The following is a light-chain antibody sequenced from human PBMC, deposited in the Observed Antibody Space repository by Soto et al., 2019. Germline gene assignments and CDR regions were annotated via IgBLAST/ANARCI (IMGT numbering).Light chain of an antibody. CDR2: KAS. J-gene: IGKJ1*01. CDR1: QSISSW. V-gene: IGKV1-5*03. Sequence: DIQMTQSPSTLSASVGDRVTITCRASQSISSWLAWYQQKPGKAPKLLIYKASNLESGVPSRFSGRGSGTEFTLTISSLQPDDFATYYCQQYNSHWTFGQGTKVEFK. CDR3: QQYNSHWT.